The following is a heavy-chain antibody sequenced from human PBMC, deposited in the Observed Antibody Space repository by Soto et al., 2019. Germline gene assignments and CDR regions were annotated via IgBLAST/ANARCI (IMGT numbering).Heavy chain of an antibody. CDR3: ARDSPPVDY. CDR2: ISAYNGNT. Sequence: QVQLVQSGAEVKKPGASVKVSCKASGYTFSSYGISWVRQAPGQGLEWMGWISAYNGNTKYAQKIQGRVTMPTDTSTSTAYMELRSLRSDATAVYYCARDSPPVDYWGQGTLVTVSS. J-gene: IGHJ4*02. CDR1: GYTFSSYG. V-gene: IGHV1-18*01.